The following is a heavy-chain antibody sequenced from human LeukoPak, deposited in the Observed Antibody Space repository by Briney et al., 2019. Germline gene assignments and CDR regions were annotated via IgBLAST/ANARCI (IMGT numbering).Heavy chain of an antibody. CDR1: GFTFSSYD. D-gene: IGHD3-22*01. CDR2: IGTAGDT. J-gene: IGHJ4*02. V-gene: IGHV3-13*01. Sequence: GGSLRLSCAASGFTFSSYDMHWVRQATGKGLEWVSAIGTAGDTYYPGSVKGRFTISRENAKNSLYLQMNSLRAGGTAVYYCAGAALYYYDSTLLDYWGQGTLVTVSS. CDR3: AGAALYYYDSTLLDY.